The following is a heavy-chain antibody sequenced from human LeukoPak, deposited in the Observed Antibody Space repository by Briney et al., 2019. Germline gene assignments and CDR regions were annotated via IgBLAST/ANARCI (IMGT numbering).Heavy chain of an antibody. Sequence: SVKVSCKASGGTFSSYAISWVRQAPGQGLEWMGRIIPILGIANYAQKFQGRVTITADKSTSTAYMELSSLRSEDTAVYYCARDPSYIVVVPTAMTGFDPWGQGTLVTVSS. CDR1: GGTFSSYA. D-gene: IGHD2-2*01. J-gene: IGHJ5*02. V-gene: IGHV1-69*04. CDR3: ARDPSYIVVVPTAMTGFDP. CDR2: IIPILGIA.